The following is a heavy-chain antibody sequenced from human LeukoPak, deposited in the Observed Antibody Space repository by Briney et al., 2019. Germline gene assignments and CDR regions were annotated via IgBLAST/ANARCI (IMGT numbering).Heavy chain of an antibody. CDR1: GDSISTADFY. V-gene: IGHV4-30-4*01. Sequence: SETLSLTWNVSGDSISTADFYWSWVRQPPGKGLEWTGFIYYSGSTYYNPSLKSRVTVSKDTSKNQFSLKVRSMTAADTAVYYCARAPRTGAWDMITFGGVIVHGDAFDFWGQGTMVTVSS. J-gene: IGHJ3*01. CDR3: ARAPRTGAWDMITFGGVIVHGDAFDF. D-gene: IGHD3-16*02. CDR2: IYYSGST.